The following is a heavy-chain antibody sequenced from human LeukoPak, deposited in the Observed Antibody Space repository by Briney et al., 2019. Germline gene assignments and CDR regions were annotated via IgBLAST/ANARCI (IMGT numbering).Heavy chain of an antibody. D-gene: IGHD6-13*01. CDR1: GFTFSSYW. V-gene: IGHV3-74*01. CDR3: ERDGSWSKFDY. CDR2: INSDGSST. Sequence: PGGSLRLSCAASGFTFSSYWMHWVRQAPGKGLVWVSRINSDGSSTNYADSVKGRFTISRDKAKNTLYMQMNSMRVEDTAVYYCERDGSWSKFDYWGQGTLVTVSS. J-gene: IGHJ4*02.